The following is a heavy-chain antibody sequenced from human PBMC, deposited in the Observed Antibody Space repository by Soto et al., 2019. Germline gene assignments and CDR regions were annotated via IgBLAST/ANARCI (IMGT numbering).Heavy chain of an antibody. CDR2: INHSGST. CDR1: GGSFSGYY. Sequence: SETLSLTCAVYGGSFSGYYWSWIRQPPGKGLEWIGEINHSGSTNYNPSLKSRVTISVDTSKNQFSLKLSSVTAADTAVYYCERRLLYSSSGLDVWGQGTTVTVSS. V-gene: IGHV4-34*01. CDR3: ERRLLYSSSGLDV. J-gene: IGHJ6*02. D-gene: IGHD6-6*01.